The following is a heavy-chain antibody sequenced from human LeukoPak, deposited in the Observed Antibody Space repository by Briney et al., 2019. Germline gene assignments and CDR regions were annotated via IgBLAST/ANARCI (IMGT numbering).Heavy chain of an antibody. CDR1: GYILTYYF. CDR3: ARADQQDFDL. J-gene: IGHJ4*02. Sequence: ASMKISCKASGYILTYYFMHWVRQTPGQGLEWMGIISPKGDFIQYAQKFQARVTMARDTSTSTVFMELRSLMSDGTGVYYCARADQQDFDLWGQGTLVTVSS. CDR2: ISPKGDFI. V-gene: IGHV1-46*01.